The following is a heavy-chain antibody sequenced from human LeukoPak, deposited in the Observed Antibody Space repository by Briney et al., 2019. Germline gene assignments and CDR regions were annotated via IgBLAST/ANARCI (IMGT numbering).Heavy chain of an antibody. D-gene: IGHD5-18*01. CDR3: ARRRGYSYALGY. CDR1: GGSINSYY. J-gene: IGHJ4*02. V-gene: IGHV4-59*12. Sequence: SETLSLTCSVSGGSINSYYWSWIRQPPGKGLEWIGNIYYTGSTNYNPSLQSRVTMSVDTSKNQFSLKLSSVTAADTAVYYCARRRGYSYALGYWGQGTLVTVSS. CDR2: IYYTGST.